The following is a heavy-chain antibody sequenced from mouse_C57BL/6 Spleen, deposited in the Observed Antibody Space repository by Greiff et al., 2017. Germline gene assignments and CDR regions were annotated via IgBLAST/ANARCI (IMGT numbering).Heavy chain of an antibody. CDR1: GYSITSGYY. Sequence: EVKLMESGPGLVKPSQSLSLTCSVTGYSITSGYYWNWIRQFPGNKLEWMGYISYDGSNNYNPSLKNRISITRDTSKNQFFLKLNSVTTEDTATYYCARDPNDYDEGAYWGQGTLVTVSA. D-gene: IGHD2-4*01. CDR2: ISYDGSN. J-gene: IGHJ3*01. CDR3: ARDPNDYDEGAY. V-gene: IGHV3-6*01.